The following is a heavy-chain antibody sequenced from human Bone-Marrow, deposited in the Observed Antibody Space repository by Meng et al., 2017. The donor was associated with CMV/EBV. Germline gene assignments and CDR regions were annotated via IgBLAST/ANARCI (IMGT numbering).Heavy chain of an antibody. CDR1: GYTFTSYD. CDR3: ARGPITLTASGNFDY. D-gene: IGHD2-21*02. J-gene: IGHJ4*02. CDR2: MNPNSGNT. Sequence: ASVKVSCKASGYTFTSYDINWVRQATGQGLEWMGWMNPNSGNTGYAQKFQGRVTITRNTSISTAYMELSRLRSDDTAVYYCARGPITLTASGNFDYWGQGTLVTVSS. V-gene: IGHV1-8*03.